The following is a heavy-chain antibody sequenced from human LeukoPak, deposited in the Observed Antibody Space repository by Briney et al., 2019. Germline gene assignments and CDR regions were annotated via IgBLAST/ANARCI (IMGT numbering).Heavy chain of an antibody. D-gene: IGHD3-9*01. CDR1: GYSISSGYY. CDR3: ASMAGDILTGYYFDY. CDR2: IYYSGST. V-gene: IGHV4-61*01. Sequence: SETLSLTCTVSGYSISSGYYWGWIRQPPGKGLEWIGYIYYSGSTNYNPSLKSRVTISVDTSKNQFSLKLSSVTAADTAVYYCASMAGDILTGYYFDYWGQGTLVTVSS. J-gene: IGHJ4*02.